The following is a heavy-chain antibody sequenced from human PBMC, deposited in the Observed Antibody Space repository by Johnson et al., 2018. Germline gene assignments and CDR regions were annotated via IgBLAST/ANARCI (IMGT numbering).Heavy chain of an antibody. D-gene: IGHD3-22*01. CDR3: AREGGGYYGSSGPGGFDV. CDR2: IKQDGSET. J-gene: IGHJ3*01. CDR1: RFTSSSYW. V-gene: IGHV3-7*01. Sequence: VQLQESGGGLVQPGGSLRLSCAASRFTSSSYWMNWARPAPGKGLEWVANIKQDGSETYYVDPVKGRFTISRDKAKNSLYLPKNNLRAEDTAGYYCAREGGGYYGSSGPGGFDVWGQRTMVTVSS.